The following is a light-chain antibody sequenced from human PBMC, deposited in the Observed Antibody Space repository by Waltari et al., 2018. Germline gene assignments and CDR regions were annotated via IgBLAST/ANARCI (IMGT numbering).Light chain of an antibody. V-gene: IGLV2-8*01. J-gene: IGLJ2*01. CDR2: EVS. CDR3: SSYAGSNNLV. Sequence: QSALTQPPSASGSPGQSVTISCTGTSSDVGGYNYVSWYQQHPGKAPKLMIYEVSKRPSGVPDRFSGSKSGNTASLTCSGLQAEDEADYYCSSYAGSNNLVFGGGTKLTV. CDR1: SSDVGGYNY.